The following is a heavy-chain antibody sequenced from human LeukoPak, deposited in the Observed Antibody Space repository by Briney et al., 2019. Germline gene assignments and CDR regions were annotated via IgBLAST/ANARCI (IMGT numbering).Heavy chain of an antibody. D-gene: IGHD4-17*01. CDR2: IDTNTGNP. Sequence: GASVKVSCKASGYTFTSYAMNWVRQAPGQGLEWMGWIDTNTGNPTYAQGFTGRFVISLDTSVSTAYLQISSLKAEDTAVYYCAILIPSYGDYAGGGFDYWGQGTLVTVSS. J-gene: IGHJ4*02. V-gene: IGHV7-4-1*02. CDR3: AILIPSYGDYAGGGFDY. CDR1: GYTFTSYA.